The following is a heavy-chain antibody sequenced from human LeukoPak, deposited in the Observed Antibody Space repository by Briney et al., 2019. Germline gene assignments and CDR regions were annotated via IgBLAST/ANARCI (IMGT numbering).Heavy chain of an antibody. CDR3: ARGVSSSWYGIEEYYYYMDV. Sequence: GRSLRLSCAASGFTFDDYAMHWVRQAPGKGLEWVANIKEDGSEKYYVDSVKGRFTISRDNAKNSLYLQMDSLRAEDTAVYFCARGVSSSWYGIEEYYYYMDVWGKGTTVTVSS. CDR2: IKEDGSEK. J-gene: IGHJ6*03. D-gene: IGHD6-13*01. V-gene: IGHV3-7*01. CDR1: GFTFDDYA.